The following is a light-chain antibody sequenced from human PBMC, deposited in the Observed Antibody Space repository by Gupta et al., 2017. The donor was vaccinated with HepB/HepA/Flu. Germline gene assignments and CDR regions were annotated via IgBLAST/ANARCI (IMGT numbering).Light chain of an antibody. CDR2: GAP. Sequence: EIVMTQSPATLSVSPGERATLACRASQYVSNYLAWYQQKPGQAPRLLISGAPTSATGIPARFSGSGSGTEFTLTISILQSEDFAVYYCHRYNGWPPVFGQGTKVELK. CDR1: QYVSNY. V-gene: IGKV3-15*01. CDR3: HRYNGWPPV. J-gene: IGKJ1*01.